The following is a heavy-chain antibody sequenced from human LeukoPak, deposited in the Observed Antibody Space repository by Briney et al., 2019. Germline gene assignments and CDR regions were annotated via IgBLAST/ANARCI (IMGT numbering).Heavy chain of an antibody. CDR1: GFTFSSYA. CDR2: ISGSGGST. Sequence: GGSLRLSCAASGFTFSSYAMSWVRQAPGKGLEWVSAISGSGGSTYYADSVKGRFTISRDNSKNTLYLQMNSLRAEDTAVYYCVRGYPLFRSSRFDPWGQGTLVTVSS. CDR3: VRGYPLFRSSRFDP. J-gene: IGHJ5*02. V-gene: IGHV3-23*01. D-gene: IGHD3-22*01.